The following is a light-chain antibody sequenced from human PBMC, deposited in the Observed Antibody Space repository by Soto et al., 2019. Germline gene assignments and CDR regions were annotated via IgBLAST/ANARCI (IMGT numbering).Light chain of an antibody. V-gene: IGLV2-14*01. CDR3: SSYASSNTLV. CDR1: SSDVGGYDY. J-gene: IGLJ1*01. Sequence: QSVLTQPASVSGSPGQSITISCTGTSSDVGGYDYVSWYQQYPGKAPKLMIYYVSDRPSGVSDRFSGFKSGNTASLTISGLQAEDEADYYCSSYASSNTLVFGTGTKVTVL. CDR2: YVS.